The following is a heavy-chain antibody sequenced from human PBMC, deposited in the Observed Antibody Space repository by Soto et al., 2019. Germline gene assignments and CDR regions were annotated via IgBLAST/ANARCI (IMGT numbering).Heavy chain of an antibody. CDR2: IIPIFGTA. CDR1: VGTFSSYA. D-gene: IGHD3-22*01. J-gene: IGHJ6*02. CDR3: ARERSITMIRYYYYYGMDV. V-gene: IGHV1-69*06. Sequence: GXSVKVSCKASVGTFSSYAISWVRQAPGQGLEWMGGIIPIFGTANYAQKFQGRVTITADKSTSTAYMELSSLRSEDTAVYYCARERSITMIRYYYYYGMDVWGQGTTVTVSS.